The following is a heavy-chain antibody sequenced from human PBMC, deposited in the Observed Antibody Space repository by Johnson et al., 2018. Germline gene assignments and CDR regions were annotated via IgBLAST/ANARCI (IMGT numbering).Heavy chain of an antibody. J-gene: IGHJ6*03. CDR3: AGVDKTGAYYYMDV. Sequence: QVQLQASGPGLVKPSETLSLTCTVSGGSISSYYWSWIRQPPGKGLEWIGYLYYSGSTNYTPSLKSRVTISVDTSKNPFSLKLSSVTAADTAGYYCAGVDKTGAYYYMDVWGKGTTVTVAS. D-gene: IGHD1-1*01. CDR2: LYYSGST. CDR1: GGSISSYY. V-gene: IGHV4-59*01.